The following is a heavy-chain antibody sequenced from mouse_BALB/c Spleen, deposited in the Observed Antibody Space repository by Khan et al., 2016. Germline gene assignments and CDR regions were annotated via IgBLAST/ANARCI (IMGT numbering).Heavy chain of an antibody. CDR2: ISYSGST. Sequence: EVQLQESGPGLVKPSQSLSLTCNVTGYSITSGYGWNWIRQFPGNILEWMGYISYSGSTNYNPYLKSRISITRDTSTNQFFLQLNSVTTEDTAICSCARTARIKYWGQGTTLTVSS. CDR3: ARTARIKY. CDR1: GYSITSGYG. J-gene: IGHJ2*01. D-gene: IGHD3-3*01. V-gene: IGHV3-2*02.